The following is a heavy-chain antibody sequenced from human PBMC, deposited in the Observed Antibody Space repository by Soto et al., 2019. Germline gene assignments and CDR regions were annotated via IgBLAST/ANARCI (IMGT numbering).Heavy chain of an antibody. J-gene: IGHJ4*02. V-gene: IGHV3-11*01. Sequence: GGSLRLSCAASGFRFSDHYMPWIRLAPGKGLEWVSKISVGGTTIYYAYSVKGRFTVSRANAKNSLYLQMNSLRAEDTAVYYCASDPYYYASGFWGQGALVTVSS. CDR3: ASDPYYYASGF. D-gene: IGHD1-26*01. CDR1: GFRFSDHY. CDR2: ISVGGTTI.